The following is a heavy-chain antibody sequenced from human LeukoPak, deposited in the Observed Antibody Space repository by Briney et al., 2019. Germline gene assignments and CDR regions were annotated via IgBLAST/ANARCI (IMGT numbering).Heavy chain of an antibody. Sequence: GGSLRLSCAASGFTFSSYWMSWVRQAPGKGLEWVANIKQDGSEKYYVDSVKGRFTISRGNAKNSLYLQMNSLRAEDTAVYYCARDWNPDEDYFDYWGQGTLVTVSS. CDR2: IKQDGSEK. CDR1: GFTFSSYW. CDR3: ARDWNPDEDYFDY. D-gene: IGHD1-1*01. V-gene: IGHV3-7*03. J-gene: IGHJ4*02.